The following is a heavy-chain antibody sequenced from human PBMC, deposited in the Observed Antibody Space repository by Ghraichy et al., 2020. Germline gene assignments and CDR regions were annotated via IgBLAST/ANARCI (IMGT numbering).Heavy chain of an antibody. J-gene: IGHJ3*02. Sequence: SETLSLTCAVYGGSFSGYYWSWIRQPPGKGLEWIGEINHSGSTNYNPSLKSRVTISVDTSKNQFSLKLSSVTAADTAVYYCARRWDDGANDAFDIWGQGTMVTVSS. V-gene: IGHV4-34*01. D-gene: IGHD4/OR15-4a*01. CDR1: GGSFSGYY. CDR3: ARRWDDGANDAFDI. CDR2: INHSGST.